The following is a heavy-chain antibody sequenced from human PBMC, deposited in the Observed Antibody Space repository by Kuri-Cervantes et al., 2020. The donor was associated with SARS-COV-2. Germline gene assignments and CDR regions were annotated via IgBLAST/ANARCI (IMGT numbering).Heavy chain of an antibody. CDR2: ISYDGSNK. J-gene: IGHJ4*02. Sequence: GGSLRLSCAASGFTFSSYAMHWVRQAPGKGLEWVAVISYDGSNKYYADSVKGRFTISRDNSKNTLYLQMNSLRAEDTAVYYCARGRLRDYWGQGTLVTVSS. CDR3: ARGRLRDY. D-gene: IGHD2-15*01. CDR1: GFTFSSYA. V-gene: IGHV3-30-3*01.